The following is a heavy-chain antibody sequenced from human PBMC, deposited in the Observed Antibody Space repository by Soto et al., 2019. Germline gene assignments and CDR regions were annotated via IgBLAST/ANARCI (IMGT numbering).Heavy chain of an antibody. CDR3: ARDTTYYDFWSGYRD. CDR1: GFTFSDHY. J-gene: IGHJ4*02. CDR2: TRNKANSYTT. V-gene: IGHV3-72*01. Sequence: GGSLRLSCAASGFTFSDHYMDWVRQAPGKGLEWVGRTRNKANSYTTEYAASVKGRFTISRDDSKNSLYLQMNSLKTEDTAVYYCARDTTYYDFWSGYRDWGQGTLVTVSS. D-gene: IGHD3-3*01.